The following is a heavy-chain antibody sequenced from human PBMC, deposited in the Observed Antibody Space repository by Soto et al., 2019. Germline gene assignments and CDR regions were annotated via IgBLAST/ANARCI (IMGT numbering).Heavy chain of an antibody. Sequence: PVGSLRLSCAASGFTFSSYAMHWVRQAPGKGLEWVAVISYDGSNKYYADSVKGRFTISRDNSKNTLYLQMNSLRAEDTAVYYCARSYYYYYGMDVWGQGTTVTVSS. CDR3: ARSYYYYYGMDV. CDR1: GFTFSSYA. V-gene: IGHV3-30-3*01. CDR2: ISYDGSNK. J-gene: IGHJ6*02.